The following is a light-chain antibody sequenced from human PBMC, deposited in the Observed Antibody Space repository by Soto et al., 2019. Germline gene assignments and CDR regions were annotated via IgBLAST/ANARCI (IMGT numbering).Light chain of an antibody. Sequence: QSALTQPPSVSGSPGQSVTISCTGTSSDFNNYDRVSWYQRPPGTGPKLIIFEVNNRPSGVPDRFSGSKSGNTASLTISGLQAEDEAEYYCSLYTTDSTYVYGPGIKVAVL. CDR2: EVN. J-gene: IGLJ1*01. CDR3: SLYTTDSTYV. CDR1: SSDFNNYDR. V-gene: IGLV2-18*01.